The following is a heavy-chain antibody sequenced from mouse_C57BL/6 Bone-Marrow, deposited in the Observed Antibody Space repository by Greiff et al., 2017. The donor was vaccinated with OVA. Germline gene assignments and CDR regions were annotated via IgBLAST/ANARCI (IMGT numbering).Heavy chain of an antibody. CDR3: ARLLYYYGYYLDY. J-gene: IGHJ2*01. CDR1: GYTFTDYY. CDR2: IYPGSGNT. V-gene: IGHV1-76*01. Sequence: VKLQESGAELVRPGASVKLSCKASGYTFTDYYINWVKQRPGQGLEWIARIYPGSGNTYYNEKFKGKATLTAEKSSSTAYMQLSILTSEASAVYFCARLLYYYGYYLDYWGQGTTLTVSS. D-gene: IGHD1-1*01.